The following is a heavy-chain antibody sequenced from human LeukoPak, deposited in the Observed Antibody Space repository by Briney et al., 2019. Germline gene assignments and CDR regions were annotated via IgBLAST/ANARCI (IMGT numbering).Heavy chain of an antibody. J-gene: IGHJ4*02. D-gene: IGHD3-3*01. CDR3: ARTGGITIFGGFDY. CDR1: GGTFSSYA. CDR2: IIPIFGTA. Sequence: ASVKVSRKASGGTFSSYAISWVRQAPGQGLEWMGGIIPIFGTANYAQKFQGRVTITADESTSTAYMELSSLRSEDTAVYYCARTGGITIFGGFDYWGQGTLVTVSS. V-gene: IGHV1-69*13.